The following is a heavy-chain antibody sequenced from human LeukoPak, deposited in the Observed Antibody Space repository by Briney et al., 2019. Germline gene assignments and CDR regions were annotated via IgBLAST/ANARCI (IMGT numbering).Heavy chain of an antibody. CDR1: GFTFSNYW. CDR2: IKQDRSEK. V-gene: IGHV3-7*01. CDR3: ARVSGYSSSWYGALDY. Sequence: PGGSLRLSCAASGFTFSNYWMSWVRQAPGKGLEWVANIKQDRSEKYYVDSVKGRFTISRDNAKNSLYLQMNSLRAEDTAVYYCARVSGYSSSWYGALDYWGQGTLVTVSS. J-gene: IGHJ4*02. D-gene: IGHD6-13*01.